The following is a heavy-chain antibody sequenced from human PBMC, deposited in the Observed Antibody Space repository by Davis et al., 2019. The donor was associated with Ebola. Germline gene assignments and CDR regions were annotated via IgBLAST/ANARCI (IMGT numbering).Heavy chain of an antibody. D-gene: IGHD3-3*01. CDR2: IYYSGST. V-gene: IGHV4-30-4*01. J-gene: IGHJ4*02. CDR3: ARAEIWSGYYSGGYYFDY. CDR1: GGSISSGDYY. Sequence: PSETLSLTCTVSGGSISSGDYYWSWIRQPPGKGLEWIGYIYYSGSTYYNPSLKSRVTISVDTSKNQFSLKLSSVTAAATAVYYCARAEIWSGYYSGGYYFDYWGQGTLVTVSS.